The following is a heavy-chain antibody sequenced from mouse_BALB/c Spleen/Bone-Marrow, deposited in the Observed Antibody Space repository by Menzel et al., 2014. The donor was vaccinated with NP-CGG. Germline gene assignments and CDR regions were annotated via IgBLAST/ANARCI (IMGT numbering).Heavy chain of an antibody. CDR3: ARAYYVNYDAMDY. D-gene: IGHD2-10*01. CDR2: ILPGSGST. Sequence: VQLQQSGAELMKPGASIKISCKATGYTFSSYWIEWVKQRPGHGLEWIGEILPGSGSTNYNERFKGKATFTADTSSNTAYMQLSSLTSEDSAVYYCARAYYVNYDAMDYWGQGASVTPSS. J-gene: IGHJ4*01. CDR1: GYTFSSYW. V-gene: IGHV1-9*01.